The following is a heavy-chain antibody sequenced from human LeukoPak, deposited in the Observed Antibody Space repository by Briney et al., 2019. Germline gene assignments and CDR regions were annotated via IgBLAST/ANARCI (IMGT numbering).Heavy chain of an antibody. D-gene: IGHD3-22*01. CDR2: INHSGST. CDR3: ARLGDYYDSSGSPVFDY. Sequence: SETLSLTCAVYGGSFSGYYWSWIRQPPGKGLEWIGEINHSGSTNYNPSLKSRVTISVDTSKNQFSLKLSSVTAADTAVYYCARLGDYYDSSGSPVFDYWGQGTLVTVSS. V-gene: IGHV4-34*01. CDR1: GGSFSGYY. J-gene: IGHJ4*02.